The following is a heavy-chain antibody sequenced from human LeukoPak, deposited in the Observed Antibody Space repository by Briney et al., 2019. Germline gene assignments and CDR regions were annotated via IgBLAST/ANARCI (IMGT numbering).Heavy chain of an antibody. D-gene: IGHD2-2*01. J-gene: IGHJ4*02. CDR2: ISYDGSNK. V-gene: IGHV3-30-3*01. Sequence: GGSLRLSCAASGFTFSSYAMHWVRQAPGKGLEWVAVISYDGSNKYYADSVKGRFTISRDNSKNTLYLQMNSLRAEDTAVYYCAKDRGPYCSSTSCYGTASSDWGQGTLVTVSS. CDR1: GFTFSSYA. CDR3: AKDRGPYCSSTSCYGTASSD.